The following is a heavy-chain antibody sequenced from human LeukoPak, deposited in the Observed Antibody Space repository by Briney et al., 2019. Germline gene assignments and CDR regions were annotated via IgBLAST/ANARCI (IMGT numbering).Heavy chain of an antibody. CDR1: GGSISSSSYY. J-gene: IGHJ5*02. CDR2: IYTSGST. CDR3: ARDRVPSGWPNWFDP. D-gene: IGHD6-19*01. Sequence: SETLSLTCTVSGGSISSSSYYWGWIRQPPGKGLEWIGRIYTSGSTNYNPSLKSRVALSVDTSKNQFSLKLSSVTAADTAVYYCARDRVPSGWPNWFDPWGQGTLVTVSA. V-gene: IGHV4-39*07.